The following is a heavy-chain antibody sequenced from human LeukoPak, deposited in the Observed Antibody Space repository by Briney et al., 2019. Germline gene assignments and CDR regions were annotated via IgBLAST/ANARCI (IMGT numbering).Heavy chain of an antibody. CDR1: GFTFSSYS. Sequence: PGGSLRLSCAASGFTFSSYSMNWVRQAPGKGLEWVSYFSSSNNTICYADSVKGRFTISRDNAKNSLYLQMNSLRDEDTAVYYCARSTYCGGDCYPALGYWGQGTPVTVSS. J-gene: IGHJ4*02. D-gene: IGHD2-21*02. V-gene: IGHV3-48*02. CDR3: ARSTYCGGDCYPALGY. CDR2: FSSSNNTI.